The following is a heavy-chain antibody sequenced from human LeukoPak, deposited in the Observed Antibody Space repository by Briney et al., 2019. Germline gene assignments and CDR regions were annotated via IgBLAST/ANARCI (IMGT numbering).Heavy chain of an antibody. D-gene: IGHD4-17*01. J-gene: IGHJ3*02. Sequence: ASVKVSCKASGYTFTSYAMHWVRQAPGQRLEWMGWINAGNGNTKYSQKFQGRVTITRDTSASTAYMELSSLRSEDTAVYYCARYGDYEDVYAFDIWGQETMVTVSS. CDR1: GYTFTSYA. CDR3: ARYGDYEDVYAFDI. CDR2: INAGNGNT. V-gene: IGHV1-3*01.